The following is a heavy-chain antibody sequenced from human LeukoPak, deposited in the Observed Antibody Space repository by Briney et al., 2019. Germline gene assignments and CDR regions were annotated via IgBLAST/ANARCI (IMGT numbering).Heavy chain of an antibody. Sequence: ASETLSLTCAVYGGSISSYYWSWIRQPPGKGLEWIGYIYYSGSTNYNPSLKSRVTISVDTSKNQFSLKLSSVTAADTAVYYCARARGVIPVAFDIWGQGTMVTVSS. CDR2: IYYSGST. V-gene: IGHV4-59*01. D-gene: IGHD3-10*01. J-gene: IGHJ3*02. CDR3: ARARGVIPVAFDI. CDR1: GGSISSYY.